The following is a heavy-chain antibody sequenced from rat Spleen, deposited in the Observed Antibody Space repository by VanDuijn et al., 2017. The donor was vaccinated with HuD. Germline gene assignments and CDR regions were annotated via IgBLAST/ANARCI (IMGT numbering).Heavy chain of an antibody. CDR2: ISYEGSGT. J-gene: IGHJ4*01. D-gene: IGHD1-4*01. V-gene: IGHV5-22*01. Sequence: EVQLVESGGGLVQPGRSMKLSCAASGFTFSNYDMAWVRQAPKKGLEWVASISYEGSGTYYGDSVKGRFTISRDNAKSTLYLLLNSLRSEDTATYFCARPGITSYVMDTWGQGASVTVSS. CDR3: ARPGITSYVMDT. CDR1: GFTFSNYD.